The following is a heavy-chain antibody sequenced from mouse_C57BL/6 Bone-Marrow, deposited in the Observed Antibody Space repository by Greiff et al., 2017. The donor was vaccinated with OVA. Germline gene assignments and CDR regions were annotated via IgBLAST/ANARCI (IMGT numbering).Heavy chain of an antibody. Sequence: QVQLQQPGAELVMPGASVKLSCKASGYTFTSYWMRWVKQRPGQGLEWIGEIDPSDSYTNYNQKFKGKSTLTVDKSSSTAYMQLSSLTSEDSAVYYCARKRDLYYGNFYWYFDVWGTGTTVTVSS. CDR1: GYTFTSYW. CDR3: ARKRDLYYGNFYWYFDV. J-gene: IGHJ1*03. D-gene: IGHD2-1*01. CDR2: IDPSDSYT. V-gene: IGHV1-69*01.